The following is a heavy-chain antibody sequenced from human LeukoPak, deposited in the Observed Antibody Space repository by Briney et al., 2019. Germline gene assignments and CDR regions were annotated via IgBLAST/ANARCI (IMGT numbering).Heavy chain of an antibody. CDR2: ISSSSSTI. CDR3: ARVPRYGILTGYDY. J-gene: IGHJ4*02. CDR1: GFTFSRYS. D-gene: IGHD3-9*01. Sequence: GGSLRLSCAASGFTFSRYSMNWVRQAPGKGLEWVSYISSSSSTIYYADSVEGRFTISRDNAKNSLYLQMNSLRAEDTAVYYCARVPRYGILTGYDYWGQGTLVTVSS. V-gene: IGHV3-48*04.